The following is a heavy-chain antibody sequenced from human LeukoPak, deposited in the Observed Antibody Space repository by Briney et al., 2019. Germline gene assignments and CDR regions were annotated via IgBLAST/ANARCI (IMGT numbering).Heavy chain of an antibody. V-gene: IGHV1-2*02. Sequence: VASVKVSCKASGYTFTGYYMHWVRQAPGQGLEWMGWINPNSGGTNYAQKFQGRVTMTRDTSISTAYMELSRLRSDDTVVYYCARDSETIVVVPAAADYWGQGTLVTVSS. CDR3: ARDSETIVVVPAAADY. CDR1: GYTFTGYY. J-gene: IGHJ4*02. D-gene: IGHD2-2*01. CDR2: INPNSGGT.